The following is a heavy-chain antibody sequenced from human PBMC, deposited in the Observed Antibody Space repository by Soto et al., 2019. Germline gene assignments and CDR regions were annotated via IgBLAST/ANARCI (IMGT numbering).Heavy chain of an antibody. CDR1: GESFIGYY. CDR3: ARTDIVTTNWFDP. Sequence: QVHLQQWGAGLLKPSVTLSLTCAVYGESFIGYYWTWIRQSPGKGLEWIGEINHGGSTNYNPSLKSRVTISIDTSKNQFSLKLTSVTAADTSVYYCARTDIVTTNWFDPWGQGTLVTVSS. CDR2: INHGGST. V-gene: IGHV4-34*01. D-gene: IGHD5-12*01. J-gene: IGHJ5*02.